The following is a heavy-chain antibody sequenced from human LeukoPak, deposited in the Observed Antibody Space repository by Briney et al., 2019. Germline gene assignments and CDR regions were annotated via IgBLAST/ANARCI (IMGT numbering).Heavy chain of an antibody. CDR3: AKVEHSYYYYYMDV. V-gene: IGHV3-23*01. Sequence: GGSLRLSCAASGFTFSSYAMSWVRQAPGKGLEWVSAISGSGGSTYYADSVKGRFTISRDNSKNTLYLQMNSLRAEDTAVYYCAKVEHSYYYYYMDVWGKGTTVTVSS. CDR1: GFTFSSYA. J-gene: IGHJ6*03. CDR2: ISGSGGST.